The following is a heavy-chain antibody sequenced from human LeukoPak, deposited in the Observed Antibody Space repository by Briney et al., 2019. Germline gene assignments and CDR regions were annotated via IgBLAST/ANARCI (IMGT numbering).Heavy chain of an antibody. Sequence: GGSLRLSCAASGFTFSSYAMNWVRQAPGKGLEWVSGISGSGDNTYYADSVKGRFTISRDNSKNTLYLQMNSLRAEDAAVYYCAKVRSGDIAAALNYWGQGTLVPVSS. J-gene: IGHJ4*02. D-gene: IGHD6-13*01. CDR1: GFTFSSYA. CDR2: ISGSGDNT. CDR3: AKVRSGDIAAALNY. V-gene: IGHV3-23*01.